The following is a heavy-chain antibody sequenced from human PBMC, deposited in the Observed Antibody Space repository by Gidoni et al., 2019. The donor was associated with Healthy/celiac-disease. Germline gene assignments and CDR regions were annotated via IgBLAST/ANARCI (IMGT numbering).Heavy chain of an antibody. J-gene: IGHJ4*02. CDR1: GFTFSSYA. V-gene: IGHV3-23*01. CDR2: ISGSGGST. CDR3: AKDLDSSSDGSLLFDY. Sequence: EVQLLESGGGLVQPGGSLRLSCAASGFTFSSYAMSWVRQAPGKGLEWVSAISGSGGSTYYADSVKGRFTISRDNSKNTLYLQMNSLRAEDTAVYYCAKDLDSSSDGSLLFDYWGQGTLVTVSS. D-gene: IGHD6-6*01.